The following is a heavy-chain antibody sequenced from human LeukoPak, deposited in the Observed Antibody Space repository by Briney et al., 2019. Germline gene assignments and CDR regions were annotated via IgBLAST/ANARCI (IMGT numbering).Heavy chain of an antibody. CDR2: ISGSGGST. J-gene: IGHJ4*02. V-gene: IGHV3-23*01. CDR3: ARGMVRGVSAFDY. Sequence: GGSLRLSCAASGFTFSSYAMSWVRQAPGKGLEWVSAISGSGGSTYYADSVKGRFTISRDNSKNTLYLQMNSLRAEDTAVYYCARGMVRGVSAFDYWGQGTLVTVSS. CDR1: GFTFSSYA. D-gene: IGHD3-10*01.